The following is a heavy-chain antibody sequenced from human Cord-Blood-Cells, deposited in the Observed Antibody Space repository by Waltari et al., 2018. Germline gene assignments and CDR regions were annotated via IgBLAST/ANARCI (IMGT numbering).Heavy chain of an antibody. CDR3: ARPLRSEYDFWSCYKGDAFDI. Sequence: QITLKESGPTLVKPTQTLTLTCTFPGFSLSTSGVGVGWIRQPPGKALELLALIYWDDDKRYSPSLKSRVTITKDTSKNQVVLTMTNMDPLDTATYYCARPLRSEYDFWSCYKGDAFDIWGQGTMVTVSS. J-gene: IGHJ3*02. CDR2: IYWDDDK. CDR1: GFSLSTSGVG. D-gene: IGHD3-3*01. V-gene: IGHV2-5*02.